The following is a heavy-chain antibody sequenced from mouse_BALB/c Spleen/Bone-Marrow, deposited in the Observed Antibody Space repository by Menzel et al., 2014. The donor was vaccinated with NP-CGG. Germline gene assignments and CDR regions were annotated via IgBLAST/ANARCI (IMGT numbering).Heavy chain of an antibody. Sequence: VQLKESGAELVRSGASVKLSCTASGFNIKDYYMHWVKQRPEQGLEWIGWIDPENGDTEYAPKFQGKATMTADTSSNTAYLQLSSLTSEDTAVYYCNAGATNAMDYWGQGTSVTVSS. J-gene: IGHJ4*01. CDR1: GFNIKDYY. D-gene: IGHD3-1*01. CDR3: NAGATNAMDY. V-gene: IGHV14-4*02. CDR2: IDPENGDT.